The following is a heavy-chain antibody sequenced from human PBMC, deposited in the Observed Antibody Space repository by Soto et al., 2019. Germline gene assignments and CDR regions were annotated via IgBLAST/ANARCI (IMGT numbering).Heavy chain of an antibody. Sequence: QLQLQESGSGLVKPSQTLSLTCAVSGGSISSGGYSWSWIRQPPGKGLEWIGYIYHSGSTYYNPCIKSRVTISLDRSQNQFSLKLSSVAAADTAVYYCASGTACGGCYYSYCLARWGQGTLVTVSS. D-gene: IGHD2-21*02. CDR3: ASGTACGGCYYSYCLAR. V-gene: IGHV4-30-2*01. CDR1: GGSISSGGYS. CDR2: IYHSGST. J-gene: IGHJ4*02.